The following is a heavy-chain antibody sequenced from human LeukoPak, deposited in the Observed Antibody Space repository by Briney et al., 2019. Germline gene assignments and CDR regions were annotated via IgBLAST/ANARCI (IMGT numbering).Heavy chain of an antibody. CDR2: IIPILGIA. Sequence: SVKVSCKASGGTFSSYAISWVRQAPGQGLEWMGRIIPILGIANYAQKFQGRVTITADKSTSTAYMELSSLRSEDTAVYYCARDLWFGEALGPPNYYFDYWGQGTLVTVSS. V-gene: IGHV1-69*04. J-gene: IGHJ4*02. CDR1: GGTFSSYA. CDR3: ARDLWFGEALGPPNYYFDY. D-gene: IGHD3-10*01.